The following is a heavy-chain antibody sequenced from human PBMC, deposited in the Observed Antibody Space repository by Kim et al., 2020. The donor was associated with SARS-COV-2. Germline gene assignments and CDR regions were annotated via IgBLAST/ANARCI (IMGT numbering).Heavy chain of an antibody. D-gene: IGHD3-3*02. Sequence: SETLSLTCTVSGASISSSSYYWGWIRQPPGKGLEWIGSIYYSGSTYYNPSLKSRVTISVDTSKNQFSLKLTSVTATDTAVYYCATIGTYFHFSSGYRDGHPSWGQGTLVTVSS. J-gene: IGHJ5*02. V-gene: IGHV4-39*01. CDR3: ATIGTYFHFSSGYRDGHPS. CDR1: GASISSSSYY. CDR2: IYYSGST.